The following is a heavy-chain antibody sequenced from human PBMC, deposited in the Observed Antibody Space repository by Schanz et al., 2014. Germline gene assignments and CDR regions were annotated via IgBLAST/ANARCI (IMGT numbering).Heavy chain of an antibody. Sequence: EVQLVESGGGLVQPGGSLRLSCVASGFTFSSFSMNWVRQTPEKGLEWVSYISTSSTTRYYAASLRGRFTISRDDAKNSVYLQMNSLRDEYTAVYYCARGEFGRLFPTWFDPWGQGTLVTVSS. D-gene: IGHD3-10*01. CDR1: GFTFSSFS. CDR2: ISTSSTTR. V-gene: IGHV3-48*02. CDR3: ARGEFGRLFPTWFDP. J-gene: IGHJ5*02.